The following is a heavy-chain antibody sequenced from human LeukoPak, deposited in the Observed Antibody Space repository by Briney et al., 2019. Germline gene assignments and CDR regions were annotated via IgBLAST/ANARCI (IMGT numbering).Heavy chain of an antibody. D-gene: IGHD4-11*01. V-gene: IGHV1-2*02. Sequence: ASVKVSCKASGYTFTGYYIHWVRQAPGQGLEWMGWINPNTGGTNYAQKFQGRVTMTRDTSISAAYMELSRLRSDDTAVYYCARGLQYYFDYWGQGTLVTVSS. CDR1: GYTFTGYY. J-gene: IGHJ4*02. CDR2: INPNTGGT. CDR3: ARGLQYYFDY.